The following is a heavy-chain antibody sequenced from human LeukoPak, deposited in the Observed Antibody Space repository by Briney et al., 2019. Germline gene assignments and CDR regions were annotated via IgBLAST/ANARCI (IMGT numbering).Heavy chain of an antibody. CDR1: GYTFTTYG. V-gene: IGHV1-18*01. Sequence: ASVKVSCKASGYTFTTYGINWVRQAPGQGLEWVGWINTYNGDTKYTQRFQGRVTMTTDTSTTTAYMELKNLRSDDTAIYYCAKDRAAARNLDIWGQGTLVTVSS. CDR3: AKDRAAARNLDI. D-gene: IGHD2-2*01. CDR2: INTYNGDT. J-gene: IGHJ4*02.